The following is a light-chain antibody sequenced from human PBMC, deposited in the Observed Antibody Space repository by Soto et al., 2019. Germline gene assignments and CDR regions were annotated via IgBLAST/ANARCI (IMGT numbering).Light chain of an antibody. J-gene: IGLJ2*01. V-gene: IGLV2-23*02. CDR3: CSYAGSNTYVV. Sequence: QSVLTQPASVSGSPGQSITISCTGTSSDVGTYNLVSWYQQYPGTAPKLMIYEVSKRPSGVSNRFSGSRSGNTASLTISGRQAEDEADYYCCSYAGSNTYVVFGGGTKLTVL. CDR1: SSDVGTYNL. CDR2: EVS.